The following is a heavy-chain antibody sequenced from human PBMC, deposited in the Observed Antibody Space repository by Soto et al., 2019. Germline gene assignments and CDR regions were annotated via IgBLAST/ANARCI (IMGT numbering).Heavy chain of an antibody. CDR3: AKDNAGPCYY. J-gene: IGHJ4*02. Sequence: QVQLVESGGGVVQPGRSLRLSCAASGFTFSSYGMHRVRQAPGKGLEWVAVISYDGSNKYYADSVKGRFTISRDNSKNTLYLQMNSLRAEDTAVYYCAKDNAGPCYYLGQGPLVTVSS. D-gene: IGHD1-1*01. CDR2: ISYDGSNK. V-gene: IGHV3-30*18. CDR1: GFTFSSYG.